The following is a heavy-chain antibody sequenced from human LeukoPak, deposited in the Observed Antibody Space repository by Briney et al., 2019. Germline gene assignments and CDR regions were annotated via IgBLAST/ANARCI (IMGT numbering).Heavy chain of an antibody. V-gene: IGHV4-39*01. CDR1: GDSISNSDYY. J-gene: IGHJ5*02. Sequence: KPSETLSPACTVSGDSISNSDYYWGWIRQPPGKGLEWIALINYSGRTFYNPSLRTRVTISVDMSKNQFSLNLNSVTAADTAVYYCARMRKDLNWFDPWGQGTLVTVSS. CDR2: INYSGRT. CDR3: ARMRKDLNWFDP.